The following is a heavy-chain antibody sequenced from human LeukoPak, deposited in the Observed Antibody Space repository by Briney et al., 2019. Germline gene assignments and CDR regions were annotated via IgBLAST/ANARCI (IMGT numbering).Heavy chain of an antibody. D-gene: IGHD6-19*01. J-gene: IGHJ4*02. Sequence: GGSLRLSCADSGFTFSNYAMHWVRQAPGKGLEWVVVISYGGSNKYYADSVKGRFTISRDNSKSTLYLQMNSLRTEDTAVYYCARDLSGGFSGFGVFDYWGQGTLVTVSS. V-gene: IGHV3-30*04. CDR3: ARDLSGGFSGFGVFDY. CDR1: GFTFSNYA. CDR2: ISYGGSNK.